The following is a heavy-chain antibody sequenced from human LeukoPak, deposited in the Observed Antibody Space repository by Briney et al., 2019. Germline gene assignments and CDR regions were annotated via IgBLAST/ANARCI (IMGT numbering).Heavy chain of an antibody. CDR2: IYYSGST. D-gene: IGHD3-22*01. J-gene: IGHJ4*02. V-gene: IGHV4-39*01. Sequence: SETLSLTCTVSGGSISSSSYYWGWIRQPPGKGLEWIGSIYYSGSTYYNPSLKSRVTIPVGTSKNQFSLKLSSVTAADTAVYYCARPNSGSFDYWGQGTLVTVSS. CDR3: ARPNSGSFDY. CDR1: GGSISSSSYY.